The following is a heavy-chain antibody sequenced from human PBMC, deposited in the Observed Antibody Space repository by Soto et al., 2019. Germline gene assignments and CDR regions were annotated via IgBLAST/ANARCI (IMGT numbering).Heavy chain of an antibody. V-gene: IGHV1-18*01. CDR1: GYTFTSYG. CDR2: ISAYNGNT. J-gene: IGHJ6*03. CDR3: ARGRAYYDPKVHYYYYYYYMGV. D-gene: IGHD3-3*01. Sequence: GASVKVSCKASGYTFTSYGISWVRQAPGQGLEWMGWISAYNGNTNYAQKLQGRVTMTTDTSTSTAYMELRSLRSDDTAVYYCARGRAYYDPKVHYYYYYYYMGVWGKGTTVTVSS.